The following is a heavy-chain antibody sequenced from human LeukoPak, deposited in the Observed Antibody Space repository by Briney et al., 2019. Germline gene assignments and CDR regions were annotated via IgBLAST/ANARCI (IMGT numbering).Heavy chain of an antibody. J-gene: IGHJ5*02. CDR3: AKDKYSGSYLSLDP. CDR1: GFTFSSYA. D-gene: IGHD1-26*01. CDR2: ISGSGDST. Sequence: GGSLRLSCAASGFTFSSYAMSWVRQAPGKGLKWVSAISGSGDSTYYADSVKGRFTISRDNSKNTLYLQMNSLRAEDTAVCYCAKDKYSGSYLSLDPWGQGTLVTVSS. V-gene: IGHV3-23*01.